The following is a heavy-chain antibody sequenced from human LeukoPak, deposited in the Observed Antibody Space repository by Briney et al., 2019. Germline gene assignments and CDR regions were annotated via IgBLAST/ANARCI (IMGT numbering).Heavy chain of an antibody. CDR3: ARGTVRPPQRIDP. CDR1: GYTFTGYY. CDR2: INPNSGGT. V-gene: IGHV1-2*04. D-gene: IGHD3-10*01. Sequence: ASVKVSCKASGYTFTGYYMHWVRQAPGQGLEWMGWINPNSGGTNYAQKFQGWVTMTRDTSISTAYMELSRLRSDDTAVYYCARGTVRPPQRIDPWGQGTLVTVSS. J-gene: IGHJ5*02.